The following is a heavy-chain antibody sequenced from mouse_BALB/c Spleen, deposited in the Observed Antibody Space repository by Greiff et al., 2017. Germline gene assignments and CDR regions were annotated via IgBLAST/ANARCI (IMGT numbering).Heavy chain of an antibody. D-gene: IGHD1-1*01. CDR2: IDPYYGGT. CDR1: GYSFTGYN. Sequence: EVKLMESGPELEKPGASVKISCKASGYSFTGYNMNWVKQSNGKSLEWIGNIDPYYGGTSYNQKFKGKATLTVDKSSSTAYMQLKSLTSEDSSVYYCARRDGSYYYAMDYWGQGTSVTVSS. CDR3: ARRDGSYYYAMDY. V-gene: IGHV1-39*01. J-gene: IGHJ4*01.